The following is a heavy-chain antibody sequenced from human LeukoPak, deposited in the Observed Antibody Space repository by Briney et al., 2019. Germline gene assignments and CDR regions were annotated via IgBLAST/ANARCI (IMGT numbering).Heavy chain of an antibody. CDR3: AGGHDGAAAFS. Sequence: SETLSLTCTVSGGSISSSSYYWGWIRQPPGKGLEWIGSIYYSGSTYYNPSLKSRVTISVDTSKNQFSLKLSSVTAADTAVYYCAGGHDGAAAFSWGQGTLVTVSS. CDR2: IYYSGST. D-gene: IGHD6-13*01. J-gene: IGHJ4*02. CDR1: GGSISSSSYY. V-gene: IGHV4-39*01.